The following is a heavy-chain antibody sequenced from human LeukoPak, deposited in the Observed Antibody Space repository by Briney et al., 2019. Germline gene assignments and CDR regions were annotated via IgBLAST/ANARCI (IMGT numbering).Heavy chain of an antibody. CDR3: AREVTAINTDAFDV. J-gene: IGHJ3*01. CDR1: GFTLSRYW. D-gene: IGHD2-21*02. V-gene: IGHV3-21*01. CDR2: ISNSGIYI. Sequence: GWSLRLPCAASGFTLSRYWMHWVRQVRGMVPVWVASISNSGIYIYYADSVKGRFTISRDNDKNSLYLEMHSQRDEDTAVYYCAREVTAINTDAFDVWGQGTMVTVSS.